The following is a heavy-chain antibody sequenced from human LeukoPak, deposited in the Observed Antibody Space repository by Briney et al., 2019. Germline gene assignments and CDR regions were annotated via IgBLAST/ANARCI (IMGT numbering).Heavy chain of an antibody. CDR2: IYYSGST. CDR1: GGSISSYY. Sequence: KTPETLSLTCTVSGGSISSYYWSWIRQPPGKGLEWIGYIYYSGSTNYNPSLKSRVTISVDTSKNQFSLKLSSVTAADTAVYYCARGIQDDFWSGYSHGYYYMDVWGKGTTVTVSS. CDR3: ARGIQDDFWSGYSHGYYYMDV. J-gene: IGHJ6*03. D-gene: IGHD3-3*01. V-gene: IGHV4-59*12.